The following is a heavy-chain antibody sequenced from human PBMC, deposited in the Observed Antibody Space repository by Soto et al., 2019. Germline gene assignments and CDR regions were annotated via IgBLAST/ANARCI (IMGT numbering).Heavy chain of an antibody. CDR3: AIVRGYGDYVHDF. Sequence: QVQLVQSGAEVKKPGASVTGSCKASGYTFTSYGISWVRQAPGQAREWMGWISAYNGNTNYAQKLQGRVTMTTDTSKSTAYMELRSLRSDDTAVYYCAIVRGYGDYVHDFLGQGTLVTLSS. D-gene: IGHD4-17*01. J-gene: IGHJ4*02. CDR2: ISAYNGNT. CDR1: GYTFTSYG. V-gene: IGHV1-18*01.